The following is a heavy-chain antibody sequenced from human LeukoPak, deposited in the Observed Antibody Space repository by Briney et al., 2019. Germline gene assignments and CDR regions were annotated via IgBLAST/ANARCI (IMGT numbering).Heavy chain of an antibody. CDR3: AKQYCSGGSCYSGDYFDY. V-gene: IGHV3-30*02. J-gene: IGHJ4*02. CDR2: IRYDGSNK. Sequence: GGSLRLSCAASGFTFSNYGMHWVRQAPGKGLEWVAFIRYDGSNKYYTDSVKGRFTISRDNSKNTLYLQMNSLRAEDTAVYYCAKQYCSGGSCYSGDYFDYWGQGTLVTVSS. D-gene: IGHD2-15*01. CDR1: GFTFSNYG.